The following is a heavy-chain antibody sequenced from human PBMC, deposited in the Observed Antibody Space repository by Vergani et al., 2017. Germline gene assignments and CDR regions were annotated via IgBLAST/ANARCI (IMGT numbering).Heavy chain of an antibody. J-gene: IGHJ4*02. Sequence: QVQLVQSGAEVKKPGASVKVSCKASGYTFTSYGISWVRQAPGQGLEWMGWISAYNGNTNYAQMLQGRVTMTTDTSTSTAYMKLRSLRSEDTAGYYCARGGVFLEWLLYPRFDYWGQGTLVTVSS. CDR3: ARGGVFLEWLLYPRFDY. CDR1: GYTFTSYG. V-gene: IGHV1-18*01. CDR2: ISAYNGNT. D-gene: IGHD3-3*01.